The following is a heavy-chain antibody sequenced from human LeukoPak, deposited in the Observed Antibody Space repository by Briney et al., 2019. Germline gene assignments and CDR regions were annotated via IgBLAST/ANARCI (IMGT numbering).Heavy chain of an antibody. J-gene: IGHJ6*02. CDR3: ASSETYYDILTGYPRPDYYGMDV. Sequence: SETLSLTCTVSGGSISSYYWSWIRQPAGKGLVWIGRIYTSGSTNYNPSLKSRVTMSVDTSKNQFSLKLSSVTAADTAVYYCASSETYYDILTGYPRPDYYGMDVWGQGTTVTVSS. CDR2: IYTSGST. CDR1: GGSISSYY. D-gene: IGHD3-9*01. V-gene: IGHV4-4*07.